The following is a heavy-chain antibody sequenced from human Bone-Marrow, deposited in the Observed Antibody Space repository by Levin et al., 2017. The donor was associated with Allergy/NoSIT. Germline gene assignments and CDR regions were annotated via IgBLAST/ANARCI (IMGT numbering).Heavy chain of an antibody. CDR2: INRDGGDG. Sequence: LSLTCASSGFTFSGYWMAWVRQAPGKGLEWVANINRDGGDGYYVDSVKGRFTISRDNARNSLDPQMNSLRVEDTAVYYCARNGAWSFEFWGQGTLVTVSS. J-gene: IGHJ4*02. D-gene: IGHD2-8*01. CDR3: ARNGAWSFEF. V-gene: IGHV3-7*02. CDR1: GFTFSGYW.